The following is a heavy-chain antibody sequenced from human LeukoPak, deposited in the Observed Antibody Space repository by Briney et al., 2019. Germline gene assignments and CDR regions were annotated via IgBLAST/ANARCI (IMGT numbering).Heavy chain of an antibody. CDR1: GYTFTGYY. V-gene: IGHV1-2*02. J-gene: IGHJ5*02. D-gene: IGHD6-6*01. Sequence: ASVKVSCKASGYTFTGYYMHWVRQAPGQGLEWMRWINPNSGGTNYAQKFQGRVTMTRDTSISTAYMELSRLRSDDTAVYYCARDGGYYSSSIKNWFDPWGQGTLVTVSS. CDR3: ARDGGYYSSSIKNWFDP. CDR2: INPNSGGT.